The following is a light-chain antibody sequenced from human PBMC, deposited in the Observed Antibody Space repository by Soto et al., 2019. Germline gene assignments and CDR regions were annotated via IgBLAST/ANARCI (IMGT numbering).Light chain of an antibody. Sequence: QPVLTQPPSVSGAPGQRVTISCAGSSSDIGAGYDVHWYQQFPGTAPKLLIYGNNNRPSGVPDRFSGSKSGTSASLAITGLQAEDEADYYCQSYDSSLRDVVFGGGTKLTVL. J-gene: IGLJ2*01. CDR2: GNN. CDR3: QSYDSSLRDVV. CDR1: SSDIGAGYD. V-gene: IGLV1-40*01.